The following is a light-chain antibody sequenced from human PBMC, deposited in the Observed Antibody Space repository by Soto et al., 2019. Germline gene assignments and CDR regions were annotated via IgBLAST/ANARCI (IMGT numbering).Light chain of an antibody. Sequence: DAQMTQSPSSLSASVGDSVTITCRASQSIGTYLDWYQHKPGKAPKLLIYAASSLQSGVPSRFSGSGSGTDFTLTISSLQLEYFATYYCQESHSTFGQGTKLEIK. J-gene: IGKJ2*01. CDR2: AAS. CDR1: QSIGTY. CDR3: QESHST. V-gene: IGKV1-39*01.